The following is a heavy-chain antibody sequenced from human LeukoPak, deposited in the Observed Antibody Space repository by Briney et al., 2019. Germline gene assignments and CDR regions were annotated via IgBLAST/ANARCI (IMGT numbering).Heavy chain of an antibody. D-gene: IGHD4-17*01. J-gene: IGHJ6*01. Sequence: SEPLSLTCTVSGGSISDYCWNWIRQPPGKGLEWVGHISYSGGNKYKPSQQSLLTISRETSKNQFSLNLSSVTAADTAVYYCARDKNTVTTHYGMDVWGQGGTVTV. CDR1: GGSISDYC. CDR3: ARDKNTVTTHYGMDV. CDR2: ISYSGGN. V-gene: IGHV4-59*12.